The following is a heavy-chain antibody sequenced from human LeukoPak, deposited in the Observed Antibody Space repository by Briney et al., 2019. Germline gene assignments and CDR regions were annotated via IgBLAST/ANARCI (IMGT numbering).Heavy chain of an antibody. CDR3: ARHENDSSGYYLYAFDI. Sequence: PSETLSLTCTVSGGSISSSSYYWGWIRQPPGKGLEWIGSIYYSGSTYYNPSLKSRVTISVDTSKNQFSLKLSSVTAADTAVYYCARHENDSSGYYLYAFDIWGQGTMVTVSS. CDR1: GGSISSSSYY. V-gene: IGHV4-39*01. J-gene: IGHJ3*02. D-gene: IGHD3-22*01. CDR2: IYYSGST.